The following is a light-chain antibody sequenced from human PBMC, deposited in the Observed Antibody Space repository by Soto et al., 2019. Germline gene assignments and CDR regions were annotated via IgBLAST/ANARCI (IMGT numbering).Light chain of an antibody. CDR3: GAWDDSLSGLV. V-gene: IGLV1-44*01. Sequence: QSVLTQPPSASATPGQRVIISCSGSSSNIGKNAVKWYQQSPGTAPKLLIHSDDQRPSGAPDRFSGSKSGTSASLTISGLQSEDEAHYYCGAWDDSLSGLVFGGGTK. CDR1: SSNIGKNA. J-gene: IGLJ3*02. CDR2: SDD.